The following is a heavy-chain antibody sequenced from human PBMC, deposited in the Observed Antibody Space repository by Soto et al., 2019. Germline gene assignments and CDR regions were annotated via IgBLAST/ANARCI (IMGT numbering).Heavy chain of an antibody. CDR2: MNPNSGNT. CDR3: ARGGVFFFAAPTNPFDY. CDR1: GDTFTSYD. Sequence: GASVKVSCKASGDTFTSYDSNWVRQATGQGLEWMGWMNPNSGNTGYAQKFQGRVTMTRNTSISTAYMELSSLRSEDTAVYYCARGGVFFFAAPTNPFDYWGQGTLVTVSS. V-gene: IGHV1-8*01. J-gene: IGHJ4*02. D-gene: IGHD3-10*01.